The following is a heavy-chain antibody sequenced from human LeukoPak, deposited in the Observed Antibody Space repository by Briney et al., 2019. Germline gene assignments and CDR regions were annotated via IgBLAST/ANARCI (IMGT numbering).Heavy chain of an antibody. V-gene: IGHV3-74*01. D-gene: IGHD3-22*01. CDR3: ARDRSSGYWFIDY. CDR2: INSDGSST. J-gene: IGHJ4*02. CDR1: GFTFSSYS. Sequence: PGGSLRLSCAASGFTFSSYSMNWARQAPGKGLVWVSRINSDGSSTNYADSVKGRFTISRDNAKNTLYLQMNSLRAEDTAFYYCARDRSSGYWFIDYWGQGTLVTVSS.